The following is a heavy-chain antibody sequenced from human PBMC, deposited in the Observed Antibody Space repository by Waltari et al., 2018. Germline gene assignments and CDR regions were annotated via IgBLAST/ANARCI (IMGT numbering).Heavy chain of an antibody. CDR2: INPNSGGT. J-gene: IGHJ5*02. CDR1: GYTFTGYY. D-gene: IGHD3-10*01. V-gene: IGHV1-2*02. Sequence: QVQLVQSGVEVKKPGASVKVSCTASGYTFTGYYMHWVRQAPGQGLEWMGWINPNSGGTNYPQKFQGRVTMTRDTSISTVYMELSRLRSDDTAVYYCVREEETDYSGSGRRGFDPWGQGTLVTVSS. CDR3: VREEETDYSGSGRRGFDP.